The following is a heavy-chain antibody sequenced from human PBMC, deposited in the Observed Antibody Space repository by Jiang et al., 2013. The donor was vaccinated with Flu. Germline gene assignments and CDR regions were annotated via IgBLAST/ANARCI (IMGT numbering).Heavy chain of an antibody. Sequence: GSGLVKPSQTLSLTCTVSGGSIGSGDYYWSWIRQPPGKGLEWIGYIYHNGNAYYNPSLRSRVIISVDTSKNQISLKLSSVTAADTAVYYCARGLDYDILTGSSYYFDSWGQGTLVTVSS. CDR1: GGSIGSGDYY. CDR2: IYHNGNA. V-gene: IGHV4-30-4*08. J-gene: IGHJ4*02. D-gene: IGHD3-9*01. CDR3: ARGLDYDILTGSSYYFDS.